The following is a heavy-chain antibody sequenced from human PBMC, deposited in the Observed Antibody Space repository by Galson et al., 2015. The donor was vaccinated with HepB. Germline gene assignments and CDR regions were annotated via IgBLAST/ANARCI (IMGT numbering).Heavy chain of an antibody. CDR3: ARHREQWLIQDWYFDL. CDR2: IAPTDSYT. D-gene: IGHD6-19*01. Sequence: SGAEVKKPGESLRISCKGSGSSFTSYWINWVRQMPGKGLEWMGTIAPTDSYTKYSPSFQGHVTISVDKSISTAYLQWRSLKASDTAMYYCARHREQWLIQDWYFDLWGRGTLVTVSS. V-gene: IGHV5-10-1*01. CDR1: GSSFTSYW. J-gene: IGHJ2*01.